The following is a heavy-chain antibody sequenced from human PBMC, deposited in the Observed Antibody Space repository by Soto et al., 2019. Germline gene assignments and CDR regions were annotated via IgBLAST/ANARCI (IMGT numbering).Heavy chain of an antibody. Sequence: GGSLRLSCAASGFTFSSYAMHWVRQAPGKGLEWVAVISYDGSNKYYADSVKGRFTISRDNSKNTLYLQMNSLRAEDTAVYYCARGPAAADDWGQGTLVTVSS. V-gene: IGHV3-30-3*01. D-gene: IGHD6-13*01. CDR3: ARGPAAADD. CDR1: GFTFSSYA. J-gene: IGHJ4*02. CDR2: ISYDGSNK.